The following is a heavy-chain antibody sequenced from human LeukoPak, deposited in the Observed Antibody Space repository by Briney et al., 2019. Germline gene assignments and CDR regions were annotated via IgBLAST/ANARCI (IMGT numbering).Heavy chain of an antibody. J-gene: IGHJ5*02. CDR3: ARAIAVAGLAWFDP. V-gene: IGHV4-59*01. CDR1: GGSISSYY. D-gene: IGHD6-19*01. CDR2: IYYSGST. Sequence: SETLSLTCTVSGGSISSYYWSWIRQPPGKGLEWIGYIYYSGSTNYNPSLKSRVTISVDTSKNQFSLKLSSVTAANTAVYYCARAIAVAGLAWFDPWGQGTLVTVSS.